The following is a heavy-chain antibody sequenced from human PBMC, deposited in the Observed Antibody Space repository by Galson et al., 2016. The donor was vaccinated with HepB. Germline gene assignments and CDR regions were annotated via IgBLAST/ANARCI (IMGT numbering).Heavy chain of an antibody. CDR2: IYPGDSNT. CDR1: GYSFTSYW. Sequence: QSGAEVKKPGESLKIACKGSGYSFTSYWIAWVRQLPGKGLEWMGIIYPGDSNTRYSPSFRGQVTISADRSVATAYLRWSSLKASDSAMYYFARQAHPNYDFWTVEGNWFDPWGQGTLVTVSS. CDR3: ARQAHPNYDFWTVEGNWFDP. J-gene: IGHJ5*02. D-gene: IGHD3/OR15-3a*01. V-gene: IGHV5-51*01.